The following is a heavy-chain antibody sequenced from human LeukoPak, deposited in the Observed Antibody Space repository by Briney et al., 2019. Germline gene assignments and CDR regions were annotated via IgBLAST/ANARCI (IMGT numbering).Heavy chain of an antibody. V-gene: IGHV3-11*01. J-gene: IGHJ3*02. D-gene: IGHD1-20*01. Sequence: VGSLRLSCAASGFTFSDYYMSWIRQAPGKGLEWVSYISSSGSTIYYADSVKGRFTISRDNAKNSLYLQMNSLRAEDTAVYYCARDAEWGITGIVDAFDIWGQGTMVTVSS. CDR1: GFTFSDYY. CDR3: ARDAEWGITGIVDAFDI. CDR2: ISSSGSTI.